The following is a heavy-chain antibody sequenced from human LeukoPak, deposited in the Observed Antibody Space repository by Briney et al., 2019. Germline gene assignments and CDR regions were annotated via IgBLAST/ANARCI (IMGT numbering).Heavy chain of an antibody. CDR2: IKQDGSEK. V-gene: IGHV3-7*01. D-gene: IGHD3-10*01. CDR1: GFTFSSYW. CDR3: ARGVGTYYSGSGSYFRDY. Sequence: GGSLRLSCVASGFTFSSYWMRWVRQAPGKGLEWVANIKQDGSEKYYVDSVKGRFTISRDNAKNSLYLQMNSLRADDTGDYYCARGVGTYYSGSGSYFRDYWGQGTLVTVSS. J-gene: IGHJ4*02.